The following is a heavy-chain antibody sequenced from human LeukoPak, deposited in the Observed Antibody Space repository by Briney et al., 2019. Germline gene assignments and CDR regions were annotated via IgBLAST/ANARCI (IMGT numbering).Heavy chain of an antibody. V-gene: IGHV4-34*01. CDR1: GGSFSGYY. Sequence: TSETLSLTCAVYGGSFSGYYWSWIRQPPGKGLGWIGEINHSGSTNYNPSLKSRVTISVDTSKNQFSLKLSSVTAADTAVYYCARGRVCGGDCYSFDYWGQGTLVTVSS. J-gene: IGHJ4*02. D-gene: IGHD2-21*02. CDR2: INHSGST. CDR3: ARGRVCGGDCYSFDY.